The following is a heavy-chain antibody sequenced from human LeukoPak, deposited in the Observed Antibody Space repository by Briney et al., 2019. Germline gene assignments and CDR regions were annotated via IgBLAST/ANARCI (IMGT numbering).Heavy chain of an antibody. J-gene: IGHJ4*02. CDR1: GFTFSSYA. D-gene: IGHD6-13*01. CDR3: AKPPPDSSSWLFDY. Sequence: GGSLRLSCAASGFTFSSYAMSWVRQAPGKGLEWVSTITVSGGSTYYADSVKGRFTISTDNSKNTLYLQMNSLRAEDTAVYYCAKPPPDSSSWLFDYWGQGTLVTVSS. CDR2: ITVSGGST. V-gene: IGHV3-23*01.